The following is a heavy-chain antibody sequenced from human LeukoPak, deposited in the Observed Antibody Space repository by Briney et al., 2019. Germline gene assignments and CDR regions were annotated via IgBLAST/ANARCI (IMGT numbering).Heavy chain of an antibody. J-gene: IGHJ3*02. V-gene: IGHV4-34*01. CDR2: INHSGST. CDR3: ARGTSSGYYKWRLLAFDI. D-gene: IGHD3-22*01. CDR1: GGSFSGYY. Sequence: SETLSLTCAVYGGSFSGYYWSWIRQPPGKGLEWIGEINHSGSTNYNPSLKSRVTISVDTSKNQFSLKLSSVTAADTAVYYCARGTSSGYYKWRLLAFDIWGQGTMVTVSS.